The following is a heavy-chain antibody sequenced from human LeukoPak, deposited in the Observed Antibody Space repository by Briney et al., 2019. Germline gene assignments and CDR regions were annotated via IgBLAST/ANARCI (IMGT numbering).Heavy chain of an antibody. J-gene: IGHJ4*02. CDR2: ISGDGGST. CDR3: ARQVGARPYFDY. CDR1: GFTFDDYA. V-gene: IGHV3-43*02. D-gene: IGHD1-26*01. Sequence: PGGSLRLSCAASGFTFDDYAMHWVRQAPGKGLEWVSLISGDGGSTYYADSVKGRFTISRDNSKNSLYLQMNRLRTEDTALYYCARQVGARPYFDYWGQGTLVTVSS.